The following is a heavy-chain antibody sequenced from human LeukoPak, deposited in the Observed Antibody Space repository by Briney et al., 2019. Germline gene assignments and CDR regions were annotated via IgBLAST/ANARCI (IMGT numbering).Heavy chain of an antibody. V-gene: IGHV1-2*02. CDR2: INPNSGGT. Sequence: GASVKVSCKASGYTFTGYYMHWVRQAPGQGLEWMGWINPNSGGTNYAQKFQGRVTMTRDTSISTAYMELSRLRSDDTAVYYCARDRYSSSPRLYYYYYMDVWGKGTTVTVSS. CDR1: GYTFTGYY. D-gene: IGHD6-6*01. J-gene: IGHJ6*03. CDR3: ARDRYSSSPRLYYYYYMDV.